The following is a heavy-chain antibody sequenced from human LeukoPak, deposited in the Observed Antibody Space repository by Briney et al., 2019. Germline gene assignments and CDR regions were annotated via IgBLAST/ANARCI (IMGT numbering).Heavy chain of an antibody. CDR3: ARELWFGTLDYYGMDV. CDR2: IKQDGSEK. J-gene: IGHJ6*02. V-gene: IGHV3-7*05. D-gene: IGHD3-10*01. Sequence: GGSLRLSCAASGFTFSSYWMSWVRQAPGKGLEWVANIKQDGSEKYYVDSVKGRFTFSRDNAKNSLYLQMNSLRAEDTAVYYCARELWFGTLDYYGMDVWGQGTTVTVSS. CDR1: GFTFSSYW.